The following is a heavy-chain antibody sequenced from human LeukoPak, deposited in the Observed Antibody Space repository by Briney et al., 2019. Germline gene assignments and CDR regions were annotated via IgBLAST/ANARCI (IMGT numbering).Heavy chain of an antibody. CDR3: AGGTGFIIKD. CDR2: INHNGNVN. V-gene: IGHV3-7*03. Sequence: GGSLRLSCAASGFTFSSYWMNWARQAPGKGLEWVASINHNGNVNYYVDSVKGRFTISRDNAKNSLYLQMSNLRVEDTAMYYCAGGTGFIIKDWGQGTLVTVSS. J-gene: IGHJ4*02. CDR1: GFTFSSYW. D-gene: IGHD3/OR15-3a*01.